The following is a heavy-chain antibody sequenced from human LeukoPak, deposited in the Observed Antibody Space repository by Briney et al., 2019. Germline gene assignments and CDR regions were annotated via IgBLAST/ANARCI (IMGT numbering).Heavy chain of an antibody. D-gene: IGHD6-19*01. CDR1: GLTFSNAW. CDR3: TTDLRSGWYPGSSDY. CDR2: IKSKTDGGTT. V-gene: IGHV3-15*01. Sequence: GGSLRLSCAAPGLTFSNAWMSWVRQAPGKGLEWVGRIKSKTDGGTTDYAAPVKGRFTISRDNSKNTLYLQMNSLKTEDTAEYYCTTDLRSGWYPGSSDYWGQGTLVTVSS. J-gene: IGHJ4*02.